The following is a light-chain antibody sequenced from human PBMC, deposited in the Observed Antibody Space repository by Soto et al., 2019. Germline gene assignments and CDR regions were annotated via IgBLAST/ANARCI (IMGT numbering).Light chain of an antibody. CDR1: QSINSY. V-gene: IGKV1-39*01. CDR3: QQSYSNPWT. CDR2: AAS. Sequence: DIQMTQSPSSLSASVGDRVTITCRASQSINSYLNWYQKKPGKAPKLLIYAASSLQSGVPSRFSGSGSGTEFTLTISLQPEDFATYYCQQSYSNPWTFGQGTKVEIK. J-gene: IGKJ1*01.